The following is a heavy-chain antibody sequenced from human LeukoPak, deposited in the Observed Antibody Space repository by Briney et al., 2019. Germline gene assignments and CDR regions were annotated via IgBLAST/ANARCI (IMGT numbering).Heavy chain of an antibody. CDR2: IYYSGST. V-gene: IGHV4-59*08. CDR1: GGSISSYY. CDR3: ASTIFGGYYYYGMDV. Sequence: SETLSLTCTVSGGSISSYYWSWIRQPPGKGLEWIGYIYYSGSTNYNPSLKSRVTISVDTSKNQFSLKLSSVTAADTAVYYCASTIFGGYYYYGMDVGGQGTTVTVS. J-gene: IGHJ6*02. D-gene: IGHD3-3*01.